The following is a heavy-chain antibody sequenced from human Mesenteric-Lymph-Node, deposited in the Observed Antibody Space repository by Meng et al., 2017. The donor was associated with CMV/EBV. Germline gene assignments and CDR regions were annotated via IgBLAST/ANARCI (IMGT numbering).Heavy chain of an antibody. J-gene: IGHJ4*02. CDR3: ARAGAVAGTGLGPY. Sequence: GGSLRLSCAASGFTFSSYAMSWVRQAPGKGLEWVSAISGSGGSTYYADSVKGRFTISRDNSKNTLYLQMNSLRAEDTAVYYCARAGAVAGTGLGPYWGQGTLVTVSS. V-gene: IGHV3-23*01. D-gene: IGHD6-19*01. CDR2: ISGSGGST. CDR1: GFTFSSYA.